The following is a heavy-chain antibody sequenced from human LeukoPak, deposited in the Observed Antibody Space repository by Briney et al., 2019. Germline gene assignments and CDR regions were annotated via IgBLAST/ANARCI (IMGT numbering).Heavy chain of an antibody. V-gene: IGHV3-9*01. CDR3: ARARITMVRGVPYYYYGMDV. J-gene: IGHJ6*02. CDR2: ISWNSGSI. Sequence: PGGSLRLSCAASGFTFDDYAMHLVRQAPGKGLEWVSGISWNSGSIGYADSVKGRFTISRDNAKNSLYLQMNSLRAEDTAVYYCARARITMVRGVPYYYYGMDVWGQGTTVTVSS. D-gene: IGHD3-10*01. CDR1: GFTFDDYA.